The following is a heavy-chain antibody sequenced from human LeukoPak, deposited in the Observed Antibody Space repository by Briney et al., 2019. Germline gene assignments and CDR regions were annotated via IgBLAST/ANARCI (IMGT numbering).Heavy chain of an antibody. CDR3: ARGGIRWYYDSRGSLDAFDI. J-gene: IGHJ3*02. Sequence: SQTLSLTCTVSGGSISSGGYYWSWIRQHPGKGLEWIGYIYYSGSTYYNPSLKSRVTISVDTSKNQFSLKLSSVTAADTAVYYCARGGIRWYYDSRGSLDAFDIWGQGTMVTVSS. D-gene: IGHD3-22*01. CDR1: GGSISSGGYY. CDR2: IYYSGST. V-gene: IGHV4-31*03.